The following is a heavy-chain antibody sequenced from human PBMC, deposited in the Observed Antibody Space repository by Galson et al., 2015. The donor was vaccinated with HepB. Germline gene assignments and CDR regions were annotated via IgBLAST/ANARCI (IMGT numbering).Heavy chain of an antibody. CDR3: ASESSGSYYSHAFDI. V-gene: IGHV1-69*13. CDR1: GGTFSSYA. CDR2: IIPIFGTA. D-gene: IGHD3-10*01. Sequence: SVKVSCKASGGTFSSYAISWVRQGPGQGLEWMGGIIPIFGTANYAQKFQGRVTITADESTSTAYMELSSLRSEDTAVYYCASESSGSYYSHAFDIWGQGTMVTVSS. J-gene: IGHJ3*02.